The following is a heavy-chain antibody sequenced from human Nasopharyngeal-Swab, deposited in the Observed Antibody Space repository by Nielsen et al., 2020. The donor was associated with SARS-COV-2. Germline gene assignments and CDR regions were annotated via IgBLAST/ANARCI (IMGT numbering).Heavy chain of an antibody. CDR1: GGTFISYS. CDR3: ARGFWGRTTGTTRYDAFDI. D-gene: IGHD1-1*01. Sequence: SVKVSCKASGGTFISYSISWVRQAPRQGLDWMGGLIPIFGTANYAQKFQGRVTITADESTSTAYMELSSLRSEDTAVYYCARGFWGRTTGTTRYDAFDIWGQGTMVTVSS. V-gene: IGHV1-69*13. J-gene: IGHJ3*02. CDR2: LIPIFGTA.